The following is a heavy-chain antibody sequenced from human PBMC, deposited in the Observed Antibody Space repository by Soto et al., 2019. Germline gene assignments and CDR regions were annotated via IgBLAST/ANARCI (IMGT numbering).Heavy chain of an antibody. CDR2: FDPEDGET. CDR1: GYTLTELS. Sequence: GASVKVSFKVSGYTLTELSMHWVRQAPGKGLEWMGGFDPEDGETIYAQKFQGRVTMTEDTSTDTAYMELSSLRSEDTAVYYCATDPRWGGYFDYWGQGTLVTVSS. J-gene: IGHJ4*02. D-gene: IGHD3-16*01. CDR3: ATDPRWGGYFDY. V-gene: IGHV1-24*01.